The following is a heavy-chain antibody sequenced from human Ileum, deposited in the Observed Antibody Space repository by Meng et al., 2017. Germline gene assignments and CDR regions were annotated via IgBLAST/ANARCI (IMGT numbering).Heavy chain of an antibody. CDR2: INTKTGNP. CDR3: TRDGYSDCSRTSCFDY. CDR1: GYTLTSYA. D-gene: IGHD2-2*01. V-gene: IGHV7-4-1*02. J-gene: IGHJ4*02. Sequence: ASVKVSCKASGYTLTSYAINWLRQAPGQGLEWMGWINTKTGNPTYAQGFTGRLVFSLDTSVSTAYLQISALKADDTAVYYCTRDGYSDCSRTSCFDYWGQGTLVTVSS.